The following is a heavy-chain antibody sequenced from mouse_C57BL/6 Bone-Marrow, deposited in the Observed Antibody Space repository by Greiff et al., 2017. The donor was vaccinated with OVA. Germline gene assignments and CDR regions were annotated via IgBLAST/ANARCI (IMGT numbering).Heavy chain of an antibody. D-gene: IGHD1-1*01. CDR2: IHPNSGST. Sequence: VQLQQSGAELVKPGASVKLSCKASGYTFTSYWMHWVKQRPGQGLEWIGMIHPNSGSTNYNEKFKSKATLTVDKSSSTAYMQLSSLTSEDSAVYYCAAFITTGYFDYWGQGTTLTVSS. CDR1: GYTFTSYW. V-gene: IGHV1-64*01. CDR3: AAFITTGYFDY. J-gene: IGHJ2*01.